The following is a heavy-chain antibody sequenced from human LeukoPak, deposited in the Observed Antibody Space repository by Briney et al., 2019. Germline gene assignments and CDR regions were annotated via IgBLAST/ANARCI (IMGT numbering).Heavy chain of an antibody. CDR3: AKVTNQQQLFPEFDY. CDR2: IRVGGGST. CDR1: GFTFSSYG. D-gene: IGHD6-13*01. V-gene: IGHV3-23*01. Sequence: QTGGSLRLSCAASGFTFSSYGLSWVRHAPGKWLEWVSSIRVGGGSTYSAACVKCPFTISRDNSKNTLYLQMNSLRAEDTALCYCAKVTNQQQLFPEFDYWGQGPLVTVSS. J-gene: IGHJ4*02.